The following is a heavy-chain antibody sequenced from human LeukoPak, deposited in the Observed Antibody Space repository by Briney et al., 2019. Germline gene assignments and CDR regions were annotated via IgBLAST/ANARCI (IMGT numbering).Heavy chain of an antibody. J-gene: IGHJ4*02. CDR2: IKQDGSEK. CDR1: GFTFSNAW. CDR3: SARDY. V-gene: IGHV3-7*01. Sequence: GGSLRLSCAASGFTFSNAWMSWVRQAPGKGLEWVANIKQDGSEKYYVDSVKGRFTISRDNAKNSLYLQMNSLRAEDTAVYYCSARDYWGQGTLVTVSS.